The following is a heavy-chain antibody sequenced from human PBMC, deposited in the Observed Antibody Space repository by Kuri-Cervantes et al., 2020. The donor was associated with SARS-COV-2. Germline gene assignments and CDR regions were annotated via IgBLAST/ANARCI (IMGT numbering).Heavy chain of an antibody. V-gene: IGHV3-30-3*01. J-gene: IGHJ4*02. CDR2: ISYDGSNK. CDR1: GFTFSSYA. D-gene: IGHD3-3*01. CDR3: ARAGDVYDFWSGYYFPPRF. Sequence: GGSLRLSCAASGFTFSSYAMHWVRQAPGKGLEWVAVISYDGSNKYYADSVKGRFTISRDNSKNTLYLQMNSLRAEDTAVYYCARAGDVYDFWSGYYFPPRFWGQGTLVTVSS.